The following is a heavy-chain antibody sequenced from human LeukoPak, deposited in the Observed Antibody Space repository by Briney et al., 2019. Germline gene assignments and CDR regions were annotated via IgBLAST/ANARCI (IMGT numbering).Heavy chain of an antibody. CDR1: GFTFSSYS. V-gene: IGHV3-21*01. CDR3: ATHGDYQSGNY. Sequence: GGSLRLSCAASGFTFSSYSMNWVRQAPGKGLEWVSSISSSSGYIYYADSVKGRFTISRDNAENSLYLQMNSLRAEDTAVYYCATHGDYQSGNYWGQGTLVTVSS. D-gene: IGHD4-17*01. J-gene: IGHJ4*02. CDR2: ISSSSGYI.